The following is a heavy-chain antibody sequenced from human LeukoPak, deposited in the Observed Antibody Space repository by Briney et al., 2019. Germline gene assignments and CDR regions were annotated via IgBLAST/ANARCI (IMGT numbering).Heavy chain of an antibody. V-gene: IGHV1-69*05. D-gene: IGHD2-2*01. Sequence: ASVKVSCKASGGTFSSNAINWVRQAPGQGFEWMGGIIPIPGTTNFAQKFQGRVTITTDESRSTTYMELSSLTSEDTAVYYCARDRCSSSICYLFDYWGQGALVTVSS. CDR1: GGTFSSNA. CDR2: IIPIPGTT. J-gene: IGHJ4*02. CDR3: ARDRCSSSICYLFDY.